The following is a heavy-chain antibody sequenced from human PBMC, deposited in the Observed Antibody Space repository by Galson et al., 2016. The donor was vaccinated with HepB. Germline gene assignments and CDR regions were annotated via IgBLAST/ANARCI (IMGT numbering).Heavy chain of an antibody. CDR1: GFTFSTYG. J-gene: IGHJ4*02. D-gene: IGHD6-6*01. V-gene: IGHV3-33*01. CDR3: ARDLSSSLDYFDY. CDR2: IWYDGTNK. Sequence: SLRLSCAASGFTFSTYGMHWVRQAPGKGLEWVAVIWYDGTNKYYADSVKGRFTISRDKSRNTLYLQMNSLRAEDTAVYYCARDLSSSLDYFDYWGPGTQVTVSS.